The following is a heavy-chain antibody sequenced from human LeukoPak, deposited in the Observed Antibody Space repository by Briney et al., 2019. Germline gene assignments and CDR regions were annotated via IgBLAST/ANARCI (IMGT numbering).Heavy chain of an antibody. CDR3: ASSPPSIAAADNWFDP. CDR2: IIPILGIA. Sequence: GASVKVSCKASGGTFSSYAISWVRQAPGQGLEWMGRIIPILGIANYAQKFQGRVTITADKSTSTAYMELSSLRSEDTAVYYCASSPPSIAAADNWFDPWGQGTLVTVSS. CDR1: GGTFSSYA. J-gene: IGHJ5*02. V-gene: IGHV1-69*04. D-gene: IGHD6-13*01.